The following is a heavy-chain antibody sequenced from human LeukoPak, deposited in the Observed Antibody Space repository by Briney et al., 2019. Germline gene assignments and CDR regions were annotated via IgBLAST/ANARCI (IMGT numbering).Heavy chain of an antibody. Sequence: ASVKVSCKASGGTFSSYAISWVRQAPGQGLEWMGIINPSGGSTSYAQKFQGRVTMTRDTSTSTVYMELSSLRSEDTAVYYCARDGYDSSVGDWGQGTLVTVSS. J-gene: IGHJ4*02. D-gene: IGHD3-22*01. CDR2: INPSGGST. CDR3: ARDGYDSSVGD. V-gene: IGHV1-46*01. CDR1: GGTFSSYA.